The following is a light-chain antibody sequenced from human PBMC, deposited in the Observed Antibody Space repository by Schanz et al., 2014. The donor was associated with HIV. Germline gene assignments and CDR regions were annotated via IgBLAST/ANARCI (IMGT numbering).Light chain of an antibody. CDR3: QYFGNSGGT. J-gene: IGKJ4*01. V-gene: IGKV3-11*01. CDR1: QSVSTY. CDR2: DAS. Sequence: EIVLTQSPATLSLSPGERATLSCRASQSVSTYLAWYQHKSGQAPRLLIYDASNRATGIPARFSGSGSGTDFTLTISSLEPEDIAVYFCQYFGNSGGTFGGGTKVEIK.